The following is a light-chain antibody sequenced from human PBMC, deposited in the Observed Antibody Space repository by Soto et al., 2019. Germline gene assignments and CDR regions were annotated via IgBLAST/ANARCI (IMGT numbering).Light chain of an antibody. CDR1: QSISTW. CDR2: DAS. V-gene: IGKV1-5*01. J-gene: IGKJ1*01. CDR3: QQYNSFST. Sequence: DIQRTQSPSTLSASVGDRVTITCRASQSISTWLAWYQQKPGKAPRVLIYDASRLKSGVPSRFSGSGSGKEFSLTISSLQPDDFGTYYCQQYNSFSTFGQGTKVDIK.